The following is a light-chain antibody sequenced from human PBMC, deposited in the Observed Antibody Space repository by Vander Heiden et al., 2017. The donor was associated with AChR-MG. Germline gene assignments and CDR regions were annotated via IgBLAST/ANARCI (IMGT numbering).Light chain of an antibody. J-gene: IGLJ2*01. Sequence: QSALTQPPSASGSPGQSVTISCTGTSSDIGGHNFVSWYQQHPGKAPKIVIFEVSQRPSGVPNRFSSSKSGNTASLTVSGLQAEDEADYYCSSSAGSNTHVVFGGGTKLT. V-gene: IGLV2-8*01. CDR1: SSDIGGHNF. CDR2: EVS. CDR3: SSSAGSNTHVV.